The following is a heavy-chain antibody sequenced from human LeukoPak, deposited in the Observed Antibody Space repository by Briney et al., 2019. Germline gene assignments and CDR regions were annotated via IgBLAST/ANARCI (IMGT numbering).Heavy chain of an antibody. CDR1: GGSISSAGYY. CDR3: ARGRIAAAGN. J-gene: IGHJ4*02. D-gene: IGHD6-13*01. V-gene: IGHV4-31*03. Sequence: SETLSLTCTVSGGSISSAGYYWSWIRQHPGKGLEWIGYIYYSGNTYYNSSLKSRVTVSVDTSKNQFSLKLSSVTAADTAVYYCARGRIAAAGNWGQGTLVTVSS. CDR2: IYYSGNT.